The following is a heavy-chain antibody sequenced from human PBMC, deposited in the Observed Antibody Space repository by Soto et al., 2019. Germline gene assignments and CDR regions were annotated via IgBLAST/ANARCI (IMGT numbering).Heavy chain of an antibody. CDR1: GFTVTTTY. CDR2: IYSSGIT. D-gene: IGHD2-15*01. J-gene: IGHJ3*02. CDR3: AREGSNNRPDAFDI. V-gene: IGHV3-53*01. Sequence: PGGSLRLSCAASGFTVTTTYMSWVRQAPGKGLEWVSLIYSSGITYYADSVKGRFTISRDNSKSTFSLQMNSLRAEDTAVYYCAREGSNNRPDAFDIWGQGTMVTVSS.